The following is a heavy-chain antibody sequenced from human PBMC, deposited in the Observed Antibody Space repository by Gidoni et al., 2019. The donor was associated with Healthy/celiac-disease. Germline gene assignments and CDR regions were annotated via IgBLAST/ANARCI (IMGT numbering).Heavy chain of an antibody. J-gene: IGHJ5*02. CDR2: IYYSGST. CDR1: GGSISSSSYY. V-gene: IGHV4-39*01. D-gene: IGHD6-13*01. CDR3: ARIAADNWFDP. Sequence: QLQLQESGPGLVKPSETLSLTCTVSGGSISSSSYYWGWIRQPPGKGLEWIGRIYYSGSTYYNPSLKSRVTISVDTSKNQFSLKLSSVTAADTAVYYCARIAADNWFDPWGQGTLVTVSS.